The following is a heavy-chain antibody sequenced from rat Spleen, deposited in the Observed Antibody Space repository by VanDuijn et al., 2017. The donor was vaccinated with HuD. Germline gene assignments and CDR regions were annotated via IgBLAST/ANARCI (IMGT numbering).Heavy chain of an antibody. D-gene: IGHD1-12*03. Sequence: EVQLVESGGGLVQPGRSMKLSCAASGLSFSNYDMAWVRQAPTKGLEWVASISYDGTATYYRDSVKGRFTISRDNAKNTLYLQMDSLRSEDTASYYCGRHHYDGYYHGPVLGVMDAWGQGPSVTVSS. V-gene: IGHV5-22*01. CDR2: ISYDGTAT. J-gene: IGHJ4*01. CDR3: GRHHYDGYYHGPVLGVMDA. CDR1: GLSFSNYD.